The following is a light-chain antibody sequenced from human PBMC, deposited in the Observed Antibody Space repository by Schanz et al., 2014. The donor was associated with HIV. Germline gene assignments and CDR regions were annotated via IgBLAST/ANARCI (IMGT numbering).Light chain of an antibody. CDR1: QSISSW. CDR2: KAS. V-gene: IGKV1-5*03. Sequence: DIQMTQSPSTLSASVGDRVTITCRASQSISSWLAWYQQKPGKAPKVLIYKASTLESGVPSRFSGSGSGTEFTLTISSLQPDDFATYYCQQYSSYWTFGQGTKVEMK. J-gene: IGKJ1*01. CDR3: QQYSSYWT.